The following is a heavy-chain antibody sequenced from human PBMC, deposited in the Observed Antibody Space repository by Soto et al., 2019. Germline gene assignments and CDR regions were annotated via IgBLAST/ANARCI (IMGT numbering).Heavy chain of an antibody. D-gene: IGHD6-19*01. CDR3: ARGISRDGCPIEY. CDR2: ISSSSSYI. Sequence: EVQLVESGGGLVKPGGSLRLSCAASGFTFSSYSMNWVRQAPGKGLEWVSSISSSSSYIYYADSVKGRFTISKDNAKNSLNLQMNRLRDEDTAVYYCARGISRDGCPIEYWGQGTQVTGSS. V-gene: IGHV3-21*01. J-gene: IGHJ4*02. CDR1: GFTFSSYS.